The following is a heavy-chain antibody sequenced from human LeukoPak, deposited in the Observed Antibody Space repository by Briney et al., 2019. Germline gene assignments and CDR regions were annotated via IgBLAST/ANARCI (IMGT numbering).Heavy chain of an antibody. CDR1: GGSISSGGYS. Sequence: PSQTLSLTCAVSGGSISSGGYSWSWIRQPPGKGLEWIGYIYYSGSTYYNPSLKSRVTISVNTSKNQFSLKLSSVPAADTAVYYCARGVAGTAIIDYWGQGTLVTVSS. CDR3: ARGVAGTAIIDY. CDR2: IYYSGST. J-gene: IGHJ4*02. V-gene: IGHV4-30-4*07. D-gene: IGHD6-19*01.